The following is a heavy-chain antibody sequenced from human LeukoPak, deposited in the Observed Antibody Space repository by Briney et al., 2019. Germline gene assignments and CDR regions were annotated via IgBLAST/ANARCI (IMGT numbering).Heavy chain of an antibody. CDR3: AKDGVNVLRYFDWLPIDY. CDR2: ISCSSSTI. Sequence: PGGSLTLSCAASGFTFSSYSMNWVRQAPGKGLEWVSYISCSSSTIYYADSVKGRFTISRDNAKNSLYLQMNSLRAEDTAVYYCAKDGVNVLRYFDWLPIDYWGQGTLVTVSS. CDR1: GFTFSSYS. J-gene: IGHJ4*02. D-gene: IGHD3-9*01. V-gene: IGHV3-48*01.